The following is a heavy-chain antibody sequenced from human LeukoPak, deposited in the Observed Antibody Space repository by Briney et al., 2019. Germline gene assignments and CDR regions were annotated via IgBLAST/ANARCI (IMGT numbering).Heavy chain of an antibody. Sequence: PGGSLRLSCAASGFTFSSYEMNWVRQASGKGLEWVSYISSSGNTIYYADSVKGRFTISRDNAKNSLYLQMNSLSAEDTAVYYCARKNYDNSGYFHHWGQGTLVTVSS. CDR1: GFTFSSYE. V-gene: IGHV3-48*03. D-gene: IGHD3-22*01. CDR3: ARKNYDNSGYFHH. CDR2: ISSSGNTI. J-gene: IGHJ1*01.